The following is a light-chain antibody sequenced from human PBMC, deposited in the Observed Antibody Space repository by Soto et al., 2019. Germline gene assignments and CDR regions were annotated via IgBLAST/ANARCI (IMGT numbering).Light chain of an antibody. Sequence: IVMRDSPSILSVSPLERATLSFMASQSVRNNLGWYQQKPGQAPRLLIYGASIRATGIPARFSGSGSGTEFTLTISSLQSEDYAVYYCQQYNDWPPLTFGGGTKV. V-gene: IGKV3-15*01. CDR1: QSVRNN. J-gene: IGKJ4*02. CDR3: QQYNDWPPLT. CDR2: GAS.